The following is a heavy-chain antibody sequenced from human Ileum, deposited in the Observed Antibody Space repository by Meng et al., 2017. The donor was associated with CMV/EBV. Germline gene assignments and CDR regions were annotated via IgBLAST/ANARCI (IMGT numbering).Heavy chain of an antibody. V-gene: IGHV3-13*01. J-gene: IGHJ6*02. Sequence: GESLKISCAASGFTFSSYDMHWVRQVTGKGLEWVSAIGTVGDTYYPDSVKGRFTISREDAKNSLYLQMNNLRAGDTAVYYCAREIRGSSGGHYYYGMAVWGQGNTVNGAS. D-gene: IGHD6-6*01. CDR1: GFTFSSYD. CDR3: AREIRGSSGGHYYYGMAV. CDR2: IGTVGDT.